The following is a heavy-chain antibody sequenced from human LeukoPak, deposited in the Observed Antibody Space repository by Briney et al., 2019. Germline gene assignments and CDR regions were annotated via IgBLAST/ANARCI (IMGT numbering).Heavy chain of an antibody. Sequence: SETLSLTCTVSGGSISSSSYYWGWIRQPPGKGLEWIGSIYYSGSTYYNPSLKSRVTISVDTSKNQFSLKLSSVTAAGTAVYYCARLSYYYGSGSYHPSAYYYYYMDVWGKGTTVTVSS. V-gene: IGHV4-39*01. D-gene: IGHD3-10*01. CDR1: GGSISSSSYY. CDR2: IYYSGST. J-gene: IGHJ6*03. CDR3: ARLSYYYGSGSYHPSAYYYYYMDV.